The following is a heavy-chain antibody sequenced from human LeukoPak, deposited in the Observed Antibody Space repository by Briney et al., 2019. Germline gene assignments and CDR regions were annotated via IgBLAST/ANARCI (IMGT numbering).Heavy chain of an antibody. D-gene: IGHD3-10*01. CDR3: ARDRYGSGSYD. CDR1: GFTPSSYE. Sequence: GGSPRLSSAASGFTPSSYEINCVPQAPGKGLEWGSYICSSGSTIYYADSVKGRFTISRDNAKNSLYLQMSSVRAEDTAVYYCARDRYGSGSYDWGQGTLVTVSS. J-gene: IGHJ4*02. V-gene: IGHV3-48*03. CDR2: ICSSGSTI.